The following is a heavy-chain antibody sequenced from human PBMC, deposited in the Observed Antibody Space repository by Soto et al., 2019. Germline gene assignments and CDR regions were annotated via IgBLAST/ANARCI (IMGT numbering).Heavy chain of an antibody. CDR3: GRARWVSVGGDY. Sequence: SLRLSCAATGFTFSKYWMTWVRQAPGKGLEWVANIKQDGSEKYYVDSVKGRFIISRDNAKNSVYLQLNSLRAEDTAMYYCGRARWVSVGGDYWGQGTLVTVSS. CDR1: GFTFSKYW. CDR2: IKQDGSEK. V-gene: IGHV3-7*05. D-gene: IGHD2-2*01. J-gene: IGHJ4*02.